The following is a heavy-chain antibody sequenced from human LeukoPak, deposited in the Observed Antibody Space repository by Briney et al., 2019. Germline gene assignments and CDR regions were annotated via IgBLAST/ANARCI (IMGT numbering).Heavy chain of an antibody. CDR3: ARTRSDDILTGYFSAHDAFDI. CDR1: GFTFSSYA. V-gene: IGHV3-30*04. Sequence: GGSLRLSCAASGFTFSSYAMHWVRQAPGKGLEWVALISYDESNTFYADSVKGRFTISRDNSKNTLYLQMNSLRAEDTAVYYCARTRSDDILTGYFSAHDAFDIWGQGTMVTVSS. J-gene: IGHJ3*02. D-gene: IGHD3-9*01. CDR2: ISYDESNT.